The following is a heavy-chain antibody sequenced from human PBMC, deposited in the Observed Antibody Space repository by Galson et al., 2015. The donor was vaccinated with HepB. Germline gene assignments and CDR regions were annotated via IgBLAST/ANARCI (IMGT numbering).Heavy chain of an antibody. CDR2: ISSSSSTI. CDR1: GFTFSSYS. CDR3: ARDTHDYGDYGLHWANY. D-gene: IGHD4-17*01. Sequence: SLRLSCAASGFTFSSYSMNWVRQAPGKGLEWVSYISSSSSTIYYADSVKGRFTISRDNAKNSLYLQMNSLRAEDTAVYYCARDTHDYGDYGLHWANYWGQGTLVTVSS. V-gene: IGHV3-48*01. J-gene: IGHJ4*02.